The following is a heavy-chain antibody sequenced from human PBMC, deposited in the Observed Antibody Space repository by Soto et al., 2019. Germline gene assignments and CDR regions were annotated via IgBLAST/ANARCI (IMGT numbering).Heavy chain of an antibody. Sequence: GGSLRLSCAASGFTFSSYSMNWVRQAPGKGLEWVSFISSSSSYMFYADSVKGRFTISRDNAKNALYLQMNSLRDEDTAVYYCTRDRPPHNTGWPIFEYWGQGTLVTVSS. CDR2: ISSSSSYM. D-gene: IGHD6-19*01. CDR3: TRDRPPHNTGWPIFEY. J-gene: IGHJ4*02. V-gene: IGHV3-21*05. CDR1: GFTFSSYS.